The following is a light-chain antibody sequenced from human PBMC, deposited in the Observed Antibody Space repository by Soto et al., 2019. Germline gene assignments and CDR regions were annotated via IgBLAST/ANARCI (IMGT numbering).Light chain of an antibody. V-gene: IGKV1-39*01. CDR3: QQSYRTPIT. CDR1: QDIAIY. Sequence: IQLTQSPSSLSASVGDRVTITCRASQDIAIYLAWYQQKPGEAPKLLIYAASTLHGGVPSRFSGSGSGTDFTLTISSLQPEDFATYYCQQSYRTPITFGQGTRLEIK. J-gene: IGKJ5*01. CDR2: AAS.